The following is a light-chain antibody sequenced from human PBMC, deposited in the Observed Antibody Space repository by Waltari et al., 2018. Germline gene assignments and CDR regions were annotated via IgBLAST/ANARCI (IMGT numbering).Light chain of an antibody. J-gene: IGLJ3*02. V-gene: IGLV2-14*04. CDR2: DVS. Sequence: SWYEQNVDKATRVMSYDVSERHSGVSIRLSGSKSGNTATLTISGVQAEDEADCDCSSYRSGSSWVFGVGTKVTVL. CDR3: SSYRSGSSWV.